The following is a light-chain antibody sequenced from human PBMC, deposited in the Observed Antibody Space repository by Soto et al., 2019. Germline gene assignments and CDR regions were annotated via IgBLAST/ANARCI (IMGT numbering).Light chain of an antibody. Sequence: QSALTRPASVSGSPGQSITISCTGTSGDIGTYALVSWFQQHPGRAPKLIIFEVTRRPSGVSNRFSGSKSGNTASLTISGLQPEDEAVYYCSSYVCTSVLVLFGGGTKLTVL. V-gene: IGLV2-23*02. CDR2: EVT. CDR3: SSYVCTSVLVL. J-gene: IGLJ3*02. CDR1: SGDIGTYAL.